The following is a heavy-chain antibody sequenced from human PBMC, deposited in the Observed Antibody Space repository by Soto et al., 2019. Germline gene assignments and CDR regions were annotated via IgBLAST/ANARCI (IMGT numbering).Heavy chain of an antibody. D-gene: IGHD6-6*01. Sequence: GGSLRLSCAASGFTFSSYGMHWVRQAPGKGLEWVAVISYDGSNKYYADSVKGRFTISRDNSKNTLYLQMNSLRAEDTAVYYCAKEEYKMYYYYYGMDVWGQGTTVTVSS. CDR3: AKEEYKMYYYYYGMDV. CDR2: ISYDGSNK. V-gene: IGHV3-30*18. J-gene: IGHJ6*02. CDR1: GFTFSSYG.